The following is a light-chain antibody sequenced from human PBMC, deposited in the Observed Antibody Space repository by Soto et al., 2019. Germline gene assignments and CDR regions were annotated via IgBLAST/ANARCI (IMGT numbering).Light chain of an antibody. Sequence: IQMTKSASTLPPSVGDRVTSNXRASQNINSWVSWYQQRTGXAPKXXXYYXSSLETGGPSRLSGSASATEFTLTIRSMHPEDVATYYCQQYEIYSRTFGQGTKVDIK. CDR2: YXS. CDR1: QNINSW. V-gene: IGKV1-5*01. CDR3: QQYEIYSRT. J-gene: IGKJ1*01.